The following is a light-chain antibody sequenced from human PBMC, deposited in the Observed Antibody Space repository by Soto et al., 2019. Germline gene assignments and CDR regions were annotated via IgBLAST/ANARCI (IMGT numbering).Light chain of an antibody. CDR2: AAS. V-gene: IGKV1-39*01. J-gene: IGKJ1*01. CDR1: QTISSY. CDR3: QQRYRTPRT. Sequence: DIQMTQSPSSLSASVVDRVTISCRASQTISSYFNWYQQKPGKAPKLLIYAASRLQSGVPSRFKSSGSMTYFTLTISRLQPEDFATYYCQQRYRTPRTFGQGTNVEIK.